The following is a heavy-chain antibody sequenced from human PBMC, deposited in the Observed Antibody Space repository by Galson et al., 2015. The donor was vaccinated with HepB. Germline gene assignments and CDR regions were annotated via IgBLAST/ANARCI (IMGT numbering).Heavy chain of an antibody. CDR2: IDWEDDK. D-gene: IGHD4-17*01. V-gene: IGHV2-70*01. J-gene: IGHJ4*02. CDR1: GFSLNTRGMC. CDR3: ARTQTSVTTSYYFDN. Sequence: PALVKPTQTVTLTCTFPGFSLNTRGMCVSWIRQPPGKALEWLALIDWEDDKYYSTSLKTRLTISKDTSKNQVVLTVANMDPVDTATYYCARTQTSVTTSYYFDNWGQGTLVTVSS.